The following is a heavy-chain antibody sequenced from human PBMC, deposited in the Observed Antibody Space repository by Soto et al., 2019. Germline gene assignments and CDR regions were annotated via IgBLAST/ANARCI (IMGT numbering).Heavy chain of an antibody. CDR1: GYSFAGYW. CDR3: ARPTDYHYGMQV. CDR2: IDPSDSQT. V-gene: IGHV5-10-1*01. Sequence: PGESLKISCKGSGYSFAGYWITWVRQMPGKGLEWMGRIDPSDSQTYYSPSFRGHVTISAAKSITTVFLQWSSLRASDTAIYFCARPTDYHYGMQVWGQGTTVTVSS. J-gene: IGHJ6*02. D-gene: IGHD4-17*01.